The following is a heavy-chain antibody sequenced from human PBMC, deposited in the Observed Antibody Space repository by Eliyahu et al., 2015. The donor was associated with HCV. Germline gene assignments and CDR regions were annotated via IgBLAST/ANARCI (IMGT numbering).Heavy chain of an antibody. CDR3: AKDSGITMIVVVGNWFDP. Sequence: EVQLLESGGGLVQPGGSLRLPCAASGVTXSXYARSWXRQAPGKGXGWVSTXSGSGGSTYYADSVKGRFTISRDNSKKTLYLLMNSLRAEDTAVYYCAKDSGITMIVVVGNWFDPWGQGTLVTVSS. CDR1: GVTXSXYA. J-gene: IGHJ5*02. V-gene: IGHV3-23*01. CDR2: XSGSGGST. D-gene: IGHD3-22*01.